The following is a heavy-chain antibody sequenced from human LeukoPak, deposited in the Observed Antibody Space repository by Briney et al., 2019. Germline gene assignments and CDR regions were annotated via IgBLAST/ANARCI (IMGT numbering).Heavy chain of an antibody. CDR2: IGTAGDT. CDR3: ARADRRYYDSSGYSDAFDI. D-gene: IGHD3-22*01. CDR1: GFTFSSYD. J-gene: IGHJ3*02. Sequence: GGSLRLSCAASGFTFSSYDMHWVRQATGKGLEWVSTIGTAGDTYYPGSVKGRFTISRENAKNSLFLQMNSLRAGDTAVYYCARADRRYYDSSGYSDAFDIWGQGTMVTVSS. V-gene: IGHV3-13*01.